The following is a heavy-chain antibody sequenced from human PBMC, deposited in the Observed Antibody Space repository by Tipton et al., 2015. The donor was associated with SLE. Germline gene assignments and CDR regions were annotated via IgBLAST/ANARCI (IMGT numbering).Heavy chain of an antibody. CDR1: GFTFSSYG. CDR2: IRYDGSNK. Sequence: SLRLSCAASGFTFSSYGMHWVRQAPGKGLEWVAFIRYDGSNKYYADSVKGRFTISRDNSKNTLYLQMNSLRAEDTAVYYCAKDLGMFGGPTGVWGQGTTVTVSS. V-gene: IGHV3-30*02. D-gene: IGHD3-10*02. CDR3: AKDLGMFGGPTGV. J-gene: IGHJ6*02.